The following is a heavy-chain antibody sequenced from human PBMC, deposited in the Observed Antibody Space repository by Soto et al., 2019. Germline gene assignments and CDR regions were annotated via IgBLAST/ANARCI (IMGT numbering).Heavy chain of an antibody. CDR1: GFSLNTRGVG. J-gene: IGHJ4*02. Sequence: QITLKESGPTLVIPTQPLTLTCTFSGFSLNTRGVGVGWIRQPPGKALEWVALIHWDEEKRYSPSLRNTRNITTDTSKTRVVIIMTNVDSVDTATYYCAYRTFVLGSGWNFEFWGQGNLVNVSS. CDR3: AYRTFVLGSGWNFEF. D-gene: IGHD6-19*01. CDR2: IHWDEEK. V-gene: IGHV2-5*02.